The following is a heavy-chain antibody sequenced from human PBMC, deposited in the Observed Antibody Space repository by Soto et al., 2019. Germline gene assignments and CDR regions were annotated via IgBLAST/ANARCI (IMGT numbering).Heavy chain of an antibody. D-gene: IGHD3-16*02. Sequence: QVQLQQSGPGLVKASQTLSVTCAISGDSVSTNSAAWNWLRQSPSRGLEWLGRTYYRSKWYNDSAGFMKGRMTITPDTYRNQFSLQLNSITPEDTAVYYCARDRYCFGIDYWGQGTLVTVSS. CDR3: ARDRYCFGIDY. V-gene: IGHV6-1*01. J-gene: IGHJ4*02. CDR2: TYYRSKWYN. CDR1: GDSVSTNSAA.